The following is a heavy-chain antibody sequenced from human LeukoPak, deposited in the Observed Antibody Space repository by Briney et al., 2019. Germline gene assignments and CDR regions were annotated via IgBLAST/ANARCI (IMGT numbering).Heavy chain of an antibody. Sequence: GGSLRLSCAASGFSFTNYAMSWVRQAPGKGLEWVSALSGSGGSTFYADSVKGRFTISRDNSKNTLYLQMNSLRAEDTAVYYRAKDRVGSYYYGSGSYYNGPDWYFDLWGRGALVTVSS. D-gene: IGHD3-10*01. CDR2: LSGSGGST. CDR3: AKDRVGSYYYGSGSYYNGPDWYFDL. J-gene: IGHJ2*01. V-gene: IGHV3-23*01. CDR1: GFSFTNYA.